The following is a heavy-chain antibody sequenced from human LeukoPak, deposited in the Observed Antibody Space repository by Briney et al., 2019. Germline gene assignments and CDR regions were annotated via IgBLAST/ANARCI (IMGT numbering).Heavy chain of an antibody. Sequence: SETLSLTCAVYGGSFSGYYWSRIRQPPGKGLEWIGEINHSGSTNYNPSLKSRVTISVDTSKNQFSLKLSSVTAADTAVYYCASTNDTITTVTTNWFDPWGQGTLVTVSS. V-gene: IGHV4-34*01. CDR3: ASTNDTITTVTTNWFDP. CDR2: INHSGST. J-gene: IGHJ5*02. D-gene: IGHD4-17*01. CDR1: GGSFSGYY.